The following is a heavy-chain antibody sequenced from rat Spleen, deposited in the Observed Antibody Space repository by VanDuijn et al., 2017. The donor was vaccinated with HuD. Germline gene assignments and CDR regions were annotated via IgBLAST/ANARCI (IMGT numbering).Heavy chain of an antibody. CDR1: GFTFSNYG. CDR2: ISYDGSST. V-gene: IGHV5-29*01. J-gene: IGHJ3*01. Sequence: EVQLVESGGGLVQPGRSLKLSCAASGFTFSNYGMAWVRQAPTKGLEWVATISYDGSSTYYRDSVKGRFTISRDNAKSTLYRQMDSLRSEDTATYYCARHNYGSYGWFAYWGQGTLVTVSS. D-gene: IGHD1-3*01. CDR3: ARHNYGSYGWFAY.